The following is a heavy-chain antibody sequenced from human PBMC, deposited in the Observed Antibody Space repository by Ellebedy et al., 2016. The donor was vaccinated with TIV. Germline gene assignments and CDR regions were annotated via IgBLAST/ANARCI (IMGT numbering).Heavy chain of an antibody. V-gene: IGHV4-4*07. D-gene: IGHD4-23*01. CDR2: IHVTVSH. CDR3: ARDYGGHSYDS. J-gene: IGHJ4*02. CDR1: SGSINTYY. Sequence: MPGGSLRLSCNVSSGSINTYYWSWIRQSAGKGLEWIGRIHVTVSHNYKPSLKNRVSMSVDASTNQVSLRLSSVTAADTAVYYCARDYGGHSYDSWGQGTLVTVSS.